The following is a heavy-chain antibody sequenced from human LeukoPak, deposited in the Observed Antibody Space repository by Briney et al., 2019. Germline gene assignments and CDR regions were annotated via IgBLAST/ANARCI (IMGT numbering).Heavy chain of an antibody. D-gene: IGHD5-18*01. V-gene: IGHV3-48*03. Sequence: GGSLRLSCAASGFTFSNYEMNWVRQAPGKGLEWLAYISSSGSTIYYADSVKGRFTISRDNAKNSLYLRMNSLRAEDTAVYYCAAGTARYSWFDPWGQGTLVTVSS. CDR3: AAGTARYSWFDP. CDR2: ISSSGSTI. CDR1: GFTFSNYE. J-gene: IGHJ5*02.